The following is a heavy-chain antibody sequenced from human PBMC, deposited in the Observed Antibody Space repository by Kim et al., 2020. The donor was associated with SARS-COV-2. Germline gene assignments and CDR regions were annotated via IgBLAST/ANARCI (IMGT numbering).Heavy chain of an antibody. V-gene: IGHV3-23*01. D-gene: IGHD1-26*01. CDR2: IRVSGAT. J-gene: IGHJ2*01. CDR3: AKVPGNYWYFDL. CDR1: GITFSNYA. Sequence: GESLKISCVASGITFSNYAMNWVRQAPGKGLEWVSSIRVSGATVYADSVKGRFTIPRDNSKNTLYLQMNSLRAEDTALYYCAKVPGNYWYFDLWGRGTLVTVSS.